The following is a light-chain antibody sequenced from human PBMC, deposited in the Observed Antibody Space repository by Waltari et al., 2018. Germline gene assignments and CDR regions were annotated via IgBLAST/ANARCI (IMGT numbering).Light chain of an antibody. CDR2: VAP. CDR1: QSVSSTY. J-gene: IGKJ2*01. CDR3: QYYGGSYS. Sequence: EIVLTQSPGTLSLSPRERATLSCRASQSVSSTYLGWYQQKPGQAPRLLIYVAPRRASGVPDSFSSSGSGADFTLTISRLEPEDFAVYYCQYYGGSYSFGQGTKLEIK. V-gene: IGKV3-20*01.